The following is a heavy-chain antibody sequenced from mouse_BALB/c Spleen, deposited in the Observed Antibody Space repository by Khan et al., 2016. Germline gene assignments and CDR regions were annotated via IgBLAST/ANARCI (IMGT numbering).Heavy chain of an antibody. CDR1: GYSITSDYA. V-gene: IGHV3-2*02. CDR2: IRYSGST. D-gene: IGHD1-2*01. Sequence: EVQLQESGPGLVKPSQSLSLTCTVTGYSITSDYAWNWMRQFPGNILEWMGFIRYSGSTTYNQPLKSRISITRASSKNQYFLQLYSVTTEDTSTYSCTRSPTDTPCFHVWGAVTTDTISS. J-gene: IGHJ1*01. CDR3: TRSPTDTPCFHV.